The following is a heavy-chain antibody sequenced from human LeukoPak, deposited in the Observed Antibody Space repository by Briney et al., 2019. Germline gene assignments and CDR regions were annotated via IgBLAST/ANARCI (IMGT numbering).Heavy chain of an antibody. J-gene: IGHJ4*02. V-gene: IGHV4-59*01. CDR2: IYYSGST. Sequence: SETLSLTGTGSGGSISSCYWSWIRQPPGKGLEWIGYIYYSGSTNYNPSLKSRVTISVDTSKNQFSLKLSSVTAADTAVYYCANGWFGENYWGQGTLVTVSS. CDR1: GGSISSCY. CDR3: ANGWFGENY. D-gene: IGHD3-10*01.